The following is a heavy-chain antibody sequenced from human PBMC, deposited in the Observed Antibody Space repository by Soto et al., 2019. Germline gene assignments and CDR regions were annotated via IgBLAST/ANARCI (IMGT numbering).Heavy chain of an antibody. V-gene: IGHV4-59*01. CDR1: GASFINYY. J-gene: IGHJ4*02. D-gene: IGHD6-6*01. CDR3: ASVYSSSSRVFDF. Sequence: SETLSLTCTVSGASFINYYWSWVRQPPGKGLEWIAYIYYTGTTIYNPSLESRVTMSVDPSKTQFSLRLSSVTAADTAVYYCASVYSSSSRVFDFWGQGTLVTVSS. CDR2: IYYTGTT.